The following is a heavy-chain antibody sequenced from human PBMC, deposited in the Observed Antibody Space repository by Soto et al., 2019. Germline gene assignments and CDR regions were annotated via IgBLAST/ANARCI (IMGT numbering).Heavy chain of an antibody. CDR3: ARVEILSSYHYYSMDV. D-gene: IGHD6-6*01. CDR2: INWNGGST. CDR1: GFTFNDYA. Sequence: EVQLVESGGSIVRPGGSLRLSCAASGFTFNDYAMNWVRQVPGKGLEWVSNINWNGGSTAYGDSVKGRFTTSRDNAKNSLYRQLNSLRAEDTAAYYCARVEILSSYHYYSMDVWGQGTTVTVSS. V-gene: IGHV3-20*04. J-gene: IGHJ6*02.